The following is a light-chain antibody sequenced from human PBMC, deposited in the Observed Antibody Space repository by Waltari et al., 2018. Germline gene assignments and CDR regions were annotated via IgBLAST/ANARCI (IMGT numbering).Light chain of an antibody. CDR1: SSYVRGCHS. Sequence: QSALPPLRSVSGSPGQSVTISVPGTSSYVRGCHSLSWYQQHPGKAPKLMIYDVSKRPSGVPDRFSGSKSGNTASLTISGLQAEDEADYYCCSYAGSLWVFGGGTKLTVL. V-gene: IGLV2-11*01. CDR2: DVS. J-gene: IGLJ3*02. CDR3: CSYAGSLWV.